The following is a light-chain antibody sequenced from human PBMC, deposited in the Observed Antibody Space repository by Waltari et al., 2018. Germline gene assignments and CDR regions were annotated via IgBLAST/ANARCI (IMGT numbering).Light chain of an antibody. CDR2: EVS. V-gene: IGLV2-8*01. J-gene: IGLJ2*01. CDR3: SSYAGSNVV. CDR1: SSDVGGYNS. Sequence: QSALTQPPSASGSPGQSVTISCTGTSSDVGGYNSVSWYQQHPGKAPKPMIYEVSKRPSGVPDRFSGSKSGNTASLTVSGLQAEDEADYYCSSYAGSNVVFGGGTKLTVL.